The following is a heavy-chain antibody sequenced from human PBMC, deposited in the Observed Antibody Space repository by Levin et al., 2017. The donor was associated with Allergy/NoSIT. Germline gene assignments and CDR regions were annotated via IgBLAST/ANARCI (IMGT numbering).Heavy chain of an antibody. CDR2: IHYSGET. D-gene: IGHD1-1*01. Sequence: SETLSLTCTVSGGSMNSYYWNWIRQPPGKGLEWIGYIHYSGETKYNPSLTAPVTISLDTSQNEFSLKLNSLTAADTAVYYCARGGSERGFYYYFMDVWGQGTTVTVSS. V-gene: IGHV4-59*01. CDR3: ARGGSERGFYYYFMDV. J-gene: IGHJ6*03. CDR1: GGSMNSYY.